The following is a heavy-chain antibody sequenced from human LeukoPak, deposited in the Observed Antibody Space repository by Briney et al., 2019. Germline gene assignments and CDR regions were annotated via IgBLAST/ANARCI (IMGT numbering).Heavy chain of an antibody. J-gene: IGHJ6*03. D-gene: IGHD3-9*01. V-gene: IGHV3-30*04. CDR2: ISYDGSIN. Sequence: GGSLRLSCAASGFTFSSYAMHWVRQAPGKGLEWVALISYDGSINDYADSVKVRFTISRDNAKNSLYLQMNSLRAEDTAVYYCARDVLNVLRYFDWLNYYYYYMDVWGKGTTVTVSS. CDR3: ARDVLNVLRYFDWLNYYYYYMDV. CDR1: GFTFSSYA.